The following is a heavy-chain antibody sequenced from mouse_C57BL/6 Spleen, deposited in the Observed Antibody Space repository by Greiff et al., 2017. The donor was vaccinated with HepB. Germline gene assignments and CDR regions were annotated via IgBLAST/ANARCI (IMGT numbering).Heavy chain of an antibody. V-gene: IGHV1-61*01. CDR2: IYPSDSET. Sequence: VQLQQPGAELVRPGSSVKLSCKASGYTFTSYWMDWVKQRPGQGLEWIGNIYPSDSETHYNQKFKDKATLTVDKSSSTAYMQLSSLTSEDSAVYYCARYGGWLLIFDCWGQGTTLTVSS. CDR1: GYTFTSYW. CDR3: ARYGGWLLIFDC. J-gene: IGHJ2*01. D-gene: IGHD2-3*01.